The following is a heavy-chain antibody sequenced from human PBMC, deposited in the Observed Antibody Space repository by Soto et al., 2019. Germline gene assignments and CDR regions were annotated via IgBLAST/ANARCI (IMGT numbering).Heavy chain of an antibody. Sequence: QVLLVESGGGVVRPGTSLRLSCAATGFSFSAHGMHWVRQAPGKGLEWLAVINDGSEEGYADSVRGRFTISRDNARNILYLQMDNLRAEDSALYYCARDDLFVDNGLDHWGQGTLGTVSS. CDR3: ARDDLFVDNGLDH. CDR1: GFSFSAHG. J-gene: IGHJ4*02. CDR2: INDGSEE. D-gene: IGHD1-1*01. V-gene: IGHV3-33*01.